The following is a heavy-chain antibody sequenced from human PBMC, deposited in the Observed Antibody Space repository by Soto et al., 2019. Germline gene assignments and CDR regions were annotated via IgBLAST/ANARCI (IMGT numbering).Heavy chain of an antibody. CDR1: GYSITSGYY. V-gene: IGHV4-38-2*01. J-gene: IGHJ4*02. CDR3: ARLPYSYSGYDETYFDY. Sequence: SETLSLTCAGSGYSITSGYYWGWIRQPPGKGLEWIGRIYHSGSTYYNPSLKSRVTISVDTPQKLFSLKLSSVTAADTAVYYCARLPYSYSGYDETYFDYWGQGTLVTVSS. CDR2: IYHSGST. D-gene: IGHD5-12*01.